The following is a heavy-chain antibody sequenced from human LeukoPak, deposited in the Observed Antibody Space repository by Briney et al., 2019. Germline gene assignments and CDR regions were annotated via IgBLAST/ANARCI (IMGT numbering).Heavy chain of an antibody. CDR1: GGSFSGYY. J-gene: IGHJ1*01. Sequence: PSETLSLTCAVYGGSFSGYYWSWIRQPPGKGLEWIGEINHSGSTNYNPSLKSRVTISVDTSKNQFSLKLSSVTAADTAVYYCARRGRFRSRTEYFQHWGQGTLVTVSS. CDR3: ARRGRFRSRTEYFQH. D-gene: IGHD3-3*01. V-gene: IGHV4-34*01. CDR2: INHSGST.